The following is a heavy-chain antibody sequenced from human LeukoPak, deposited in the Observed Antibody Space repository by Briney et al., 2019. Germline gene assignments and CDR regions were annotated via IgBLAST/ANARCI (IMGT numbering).Heavy chain of an antibody. J-gene: IGHJ3*02. D-gene: IGHD2-2*01. CDR1: GYTLTELS. V-gene: IGHV1-24*01. CDR3: VTDCSSTSCYGAAFDI. Sequence: ASVKVSCKVSGYTLTELSMHWVRQAPGKGLEWMGGFDPEDGETIYAQKFQGRVTMTEDTSTDTAYMELSSLRSEDTAVYYCVTDCSSTSCYGAAFDIWGQGTMVTVSS. CDR2: FDPEDGET.